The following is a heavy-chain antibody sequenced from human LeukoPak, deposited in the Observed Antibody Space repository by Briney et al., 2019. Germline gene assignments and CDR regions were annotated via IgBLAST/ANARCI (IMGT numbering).Heavy chain of an antibody. D-gene: IGHD6-13*01. Sequence: SETLSLTCAVYGGSFSGYYWSWIRQPPGKGLEWIGEINHSGSTNYNPSLKSRVTISVDTSKNQFSLKLSSVTAADTAVYYCARGAAGGAAAVDFDYWGQGTLVTVSS. J-gene: IGHJ4*02. CDR3: ARGAAGGAAAVDFDY. CDR1: GGSFSGYY. V-gene: IGHV4-34*01. CDR2: INHSGST.